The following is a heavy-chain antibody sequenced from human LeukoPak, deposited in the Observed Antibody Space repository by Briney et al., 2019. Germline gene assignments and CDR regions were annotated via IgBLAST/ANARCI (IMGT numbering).Heavy chain of an antibody. Sequence: GGSLRLSCVASGFTFSSYWMTWVRQAPGKGLEWVANIKEDGSEKYYVDSVKGRFIISRDNAKNSLFLQMNSPRAEDTAVYYCARDRYSSKWGQGTLVTVSS. D-gene: IGHD6-19*01. CDR2: IKEDGSEK. CDR3: ARDRYSSK. V-gene: IGHV3-7*01. J-gene: IGHJ1*01. CDR1: GFTFSSYW.